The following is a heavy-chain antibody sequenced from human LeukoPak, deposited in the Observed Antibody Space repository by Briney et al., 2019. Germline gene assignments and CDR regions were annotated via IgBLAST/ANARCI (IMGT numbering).Heavy chain of an antibody. CDR1: GFTFSSYW. J-gene: IGHJ4*02. V-gene: IGHV3-74*01. CDR3: ASGQYCSSSSCYIFDY. D-gene: IGHD2-2*02. CDR2: INSDGSST. Sequence: PGGSLRLSCAASGFTFSSYWMHWVRQAPGKGLVWVSRINSDGSSTSYADSVKGRSTISRDNAKNTLYLQMNSLRTEDTALYYCASGQYCSSSSCYIFDYWGQGTLVTVSS.